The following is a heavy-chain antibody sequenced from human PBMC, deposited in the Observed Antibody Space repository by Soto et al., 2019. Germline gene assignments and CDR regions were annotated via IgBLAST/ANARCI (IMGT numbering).Heavy chain of an antibody. CDR2: ISPGGDRI. V-gene: IGHV3-48*02. CDR3: TQSADSAGWGVDF. D-gene: IGHD6-19*01. CDR1: GFMFDSYA. Sequence: TGGSLRLSCVASGFMFDSYAMNWVRQAPGKGLEWVSYISPGGDRIYYAESLKGRIIISRDNARNSLSLQMNILSDEDTAVYYCTQSADSAGWGVDFWGQGTLVTVSS. J-gene: IGHJ4*02.